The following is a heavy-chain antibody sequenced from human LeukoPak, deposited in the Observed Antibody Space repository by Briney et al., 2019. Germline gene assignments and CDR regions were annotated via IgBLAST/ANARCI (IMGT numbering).Heavy chain of an antibody. CDR3: ARRNYDIFAFDI. CDR2: IYYSGST. CDR1: GGSISSYY. D-gene: IGHD3-22*01. J-gene: IGHJ3*02. Sequence: SETLSLTCTVSGGSISSYYWSWIRQPPGKGLECIGYIYYSGSTNHNPSLKSRVTISIDTSKNQFSLKLSSVTAADTAVYYCARRNYDIFAFDIWGQGTMVTVSS. V-gene: IGHV4-59*01.